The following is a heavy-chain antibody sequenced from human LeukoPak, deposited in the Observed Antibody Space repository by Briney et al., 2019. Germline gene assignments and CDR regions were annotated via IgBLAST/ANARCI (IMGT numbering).Heavy chain of an antibody. V-gene: IGHV3-23*01. CDR2: ISSSGGST. CDR1: GFTFSSYA. Sequence: GGSLRLSCAASGFTFSSYAMRWVRQAPGKGLEWVSAISSSGGSTYYAASVKGRFTISRDNYKNTLYLQMNSLRAEDTAVYYCAKLVGANAFDIWGQGTMVTVSS. J-gene: IGHJ3*02. D-gene: IGHD1-26*01. CDR3: AKLVGANAFDI.